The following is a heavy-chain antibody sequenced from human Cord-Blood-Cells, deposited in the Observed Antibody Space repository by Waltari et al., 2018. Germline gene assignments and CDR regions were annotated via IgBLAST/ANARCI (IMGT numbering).Heavy chain of an antibody. V-gene: IGHV1-69*01. J-gene: IGHJ6*02. CDR3: ARPTYYDFWSGYYYYYGMDV. Sequence: QVQLVQSGAEVKKPGSSVKVSCKASGGTFSSYAISWVRQAPGQGLEWMGGIIPIFGTANYAQKFQGRVTITADESTSTAYMELSSLRSEDTAVYYCARPTYYDFWSGYYYYYGMDVWGQGTTVTVSS. CDR1: GGTFSSYA. D-gene: IGHD3-3*01. CDR2: IIPIFGTA.